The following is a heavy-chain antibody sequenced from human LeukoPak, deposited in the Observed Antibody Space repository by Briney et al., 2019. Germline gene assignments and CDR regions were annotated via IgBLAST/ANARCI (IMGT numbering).Heavy chain of an antibody. V-gene: IGHV3-21*04. CDR3: ARKSASGNYPLDY. CDR2: ISSGTSYI. Sequence: GGSLRLSCAASGFTFNTYTMNWVRQAPGKGLEWVSSISSGTSYIYYADFVKGRFTISRDNAKNTVFLQMSSLRAEDTALYYCARKSASGNYPLDYWGQGTLVTVSS. CDR1: GFTFNTYT. J-gene: IGHJ4*02. D-gene: IGHD3-10*01.